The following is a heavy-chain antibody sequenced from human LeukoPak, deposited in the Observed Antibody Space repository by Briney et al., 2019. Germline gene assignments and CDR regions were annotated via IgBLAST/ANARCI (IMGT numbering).Heavy chain of an antibody. V-gene: IGHV3-48*03. CDR1: GFTFSSYE. CDR2: ISRSGTTI. Sequence: HPGGSLRLSCAVSGFTFSSYEMNWVRQAPGKGLEWVSYISRSGTTIYYADSVKGRFTISRDNAKNSLYLQMNSLRAEDTAVYYCAGEMHGDDDYWGQGTLVTVSS. J-gene: IGHJ4*02. CDR3: AGEMHGDDDY. D-gene: IGHD4-17*01.